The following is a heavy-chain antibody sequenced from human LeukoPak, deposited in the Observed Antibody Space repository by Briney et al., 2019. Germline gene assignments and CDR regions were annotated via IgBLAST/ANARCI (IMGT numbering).Heavy chain of an antibody. Sequence: GRSLRLSCAASGFTFSSYGMHWVRQAPGKGLEWVAVISYDGSNKYYADSVKGRFTISRDNAKNSLYLQMNSLRAEDTAVYYCARDDSLDIAAQPSFDYWGQGTLVTVSS. D-gene: IGHD6-13*01. CDR2: ISYDGSNK. CDR1: GFTFSSYG. V-gene: IGHV3-30*03. CDR3: ARDDSLDIAAQPSFDY. J-gene: IGHJ4*02.